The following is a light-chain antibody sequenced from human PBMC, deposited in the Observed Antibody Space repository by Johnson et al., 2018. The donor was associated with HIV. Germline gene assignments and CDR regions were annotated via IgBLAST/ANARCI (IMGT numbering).Light chain of an antibody. Sequence: QSVLTQPPSVSAAPGQRVTISCSGSSSNIGNIYISWYQQLPGTAPKLLIYDSNKRPSGIPDRFSGSKSGTSATLGITGLQTGDEADYYCGTWDSSLSAGEVFGTGTKVTVL. J-gene: IGLJ1*01. CDR2: DSN. V-gene: IGLV1-51*01. CDR3: GTWDSSLSAGEV. CDR1: SSNIGNIY.